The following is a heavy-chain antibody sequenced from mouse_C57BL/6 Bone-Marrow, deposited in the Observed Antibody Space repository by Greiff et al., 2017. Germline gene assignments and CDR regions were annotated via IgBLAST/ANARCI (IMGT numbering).Heavy chain of an antibody. V-gene: IGHV1-82*01. D-gene: IGHD4-1*01. CDR1: GYAFSSSW. CDR2: IYPGDGDT. Sequence: VKLMESGPELVKPGASVKISCKASGYAFSSSWMNWVKQRPGKGLEWIGRIYPGDGDTNYNGKFKGKATLTADKSSSTAYMQLSSLTSEDSAVYFCAITGPWFAYWGQGTLVTVSA. J-gene: IGHJ3*01. CDR3: AITGPWFAY.